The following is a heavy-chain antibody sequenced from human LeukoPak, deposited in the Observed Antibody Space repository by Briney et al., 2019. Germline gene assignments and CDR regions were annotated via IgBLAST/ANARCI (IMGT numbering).Heavy chain of an antibody. CDR1: GGSFSGYY. V-gene: IGHV4-34*01. J-gene: IGHJ6*02. Sequence: SETLSLTCAVYGGSFSGYYWSWIRQPPGKGLEWIGEINHSGSTNYNPSPKSRVTISVDTSKNQFSLKLSSVTAADTAVYYCARSTTGDSSSWYAPFYYYYGMDVWGQGTTVTVSS. D-gene: IGHD6-13*01. CDR2: INHSGST. CDR3: ARSTTGDSSSWYAPFYYYYGMDV.